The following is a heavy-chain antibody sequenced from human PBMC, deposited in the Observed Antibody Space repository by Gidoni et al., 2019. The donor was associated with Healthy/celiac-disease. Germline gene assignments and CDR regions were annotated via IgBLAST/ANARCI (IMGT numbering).Heavy chain of an antibody. CDR2: ISGSGGST. D-gene: IGHD6-13*01. CDR1: GFPFSSYA. Sequence: EVQLLESGGGLVQPGGSLRLSCAPSGFPFSSYALSWVRQAPGKGLEWVSAISGSGGSTYYADSVKGRFTISRDNSKNTLYLQMNSLRAEDTAVYYCAKDELLSIAAAGKRRGAFDIWGQGTMVTVSS. CDR3: AKDELLSIAAAGKRRGAFDI. V-gene: IGHV3-23*01. J-gene: IGHJ3*02.